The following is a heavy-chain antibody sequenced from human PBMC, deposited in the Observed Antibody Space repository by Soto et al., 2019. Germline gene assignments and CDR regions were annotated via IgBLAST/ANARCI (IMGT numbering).Heavy chain of an antibody. CDR3: VRQGPATTWD. CDR1: GGSISSSTDH. J-gene: IGHJ4*02. CDR2: IYHSGAT. V-gene: IGHV4-39*01. Sequence: QLQMQESGPGLVKPSETLSLTCTVSGGSISSSTDHWGWIRQPPGRGLEWIGTIYHSGATYYNSSLESRVTISVDTSKNQFSLRLSSVTAADRAVYYCVRQGPATTWDWGQGALVTVSS. D-gene: IGHD6-25*01.